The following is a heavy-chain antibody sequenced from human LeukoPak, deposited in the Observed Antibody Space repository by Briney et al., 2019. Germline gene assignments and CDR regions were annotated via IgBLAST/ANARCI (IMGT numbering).Heavy chain of an antibody. D-gene: IGHD5-18*01. J-gene: IGHJ4*02. V-gene: IGHV3-30*04. CDR1: GFTFNSYA. CDR3: AKAAGYSYGSTY. Sequence: PGGSLRLSCSASGFTFNSYAMHWVRQAPGKGLEWVAVISYDGSNKYYADSVKGRCTISRDKSKNTVYLQMNSLRAEDTAVYYCAKAAGYSYGSTYWGQGTLVTVSS. CDR2: ISYDGSNK.